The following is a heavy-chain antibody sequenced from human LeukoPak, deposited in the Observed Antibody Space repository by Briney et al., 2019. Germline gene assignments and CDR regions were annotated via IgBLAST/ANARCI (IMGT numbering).Heavy chain of an antibody. CDR3: ARLIRSGRAKWFVP. CDR1: GYTFTTYW. Sequence: AGEPRKTPWKRPGYTFTTYWIGWVRQIPGKGLELMWIIYPGDSDTRYSPSFQGQFTISADKSSSTAYLQWSSLKASETGIYYCARLIRSGRAKWFVPWGQGTLVTVSS. J-gene: IGHJ5*02. D-gene: IGHD3-16*01. V-gene: IGHV5-51*01. CDR2: IYPGDSDT.